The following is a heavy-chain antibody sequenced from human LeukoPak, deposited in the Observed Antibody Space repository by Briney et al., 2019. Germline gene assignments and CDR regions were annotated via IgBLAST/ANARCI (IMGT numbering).Heavy chain of an antibody. V-gene: IGHV4-59*01. CDR2: LYYSGST. CDR3: ARRHVEYSSSSDPYYFDY. D-gene: IGHD6-6*01. CDR1: GFSFSDYA. Sequence: GSLRLSCAASGFSFSDYAMTWVRQAPGKGLEWIGSLYYSGSTNYNPSLKSRVTISVDTSKNQFSLKLSSVTAADTAVYYCARRHVEYSSSSDPYYFDYWGQGTLVTVSS. J-gene: IGHJ4*02.